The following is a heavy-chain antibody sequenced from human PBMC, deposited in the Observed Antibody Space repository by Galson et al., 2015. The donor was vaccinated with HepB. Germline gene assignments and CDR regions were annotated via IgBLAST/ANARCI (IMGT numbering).Heavy chain of an antibody. V-gene: IGHV5-51*01. CDR1: GYSFTSYW. CDR3: AIPPPGSGSYFWEGGY. D-gene: IGHD3-10*01. CDR2: IYPGDSDT. Sequence: QSGAEVKRPGESLKISCKGSGYSFTSYWIGWVRQMPGKGLEWMGIIYPGDSDTRYSPSFQGQVTISADKSISTAYLQWSSLKASDTAMYCCAIPPPGSGSYFWEGGYWGQGTLVTVSS. J-gene: IGHJ4*02.